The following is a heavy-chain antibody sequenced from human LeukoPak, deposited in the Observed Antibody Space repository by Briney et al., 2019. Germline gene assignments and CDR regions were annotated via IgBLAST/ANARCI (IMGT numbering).Heavy chain of an antibody. J-gene: IGHJ4*02. CDR2: ISSSRSYI. D-gene: IGHD3-22*01. V-gene: IGHV3-21*01. CDR1: GFTFSSYS. CDR3: ARLQEDSSGYPDY. Sequence: GGSLRLSCAASGFTFSSYSMNWVRQAPGKGLEWVSSISSSRSYIYYADSVKGRFTISRDNAKNSLYLQMNSLRAEDTAVYYCARLQEDSSGYPDYWGQGALVTVSS.